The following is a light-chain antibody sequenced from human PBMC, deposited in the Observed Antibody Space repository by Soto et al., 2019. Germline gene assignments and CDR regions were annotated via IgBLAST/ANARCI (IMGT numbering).Light chain of an antibody. CDR2: DVS. V-gene: IGLV2-14*01. CDR1: SSDVGGYNY. J-gene: IGLJ1*01. Sequence: QSVQTQPASVSGAPGQSITISCTGTSSDVGGYNYVSWYQQHPGKAPKLMIYDVSNRPSGVSNRFSGSKSDNTASLTISGLQAEDEADYYCSSYTSSSTPPYVFGTGTKVTVL. CDR3: SSYTSSSTPPYV.